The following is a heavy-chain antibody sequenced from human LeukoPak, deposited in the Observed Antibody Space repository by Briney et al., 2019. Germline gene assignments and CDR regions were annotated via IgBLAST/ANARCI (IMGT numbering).Heavy chain of an antibody. CDR1: GGSISSRSYY. J-gene: IGHJ3*02. V-gene: IGHV4-39*07. CDR2: FYSSGAT. D-gene: IGHD6-19*01. CDR3: ARFIAVADEGAFDI. Sequence: SQSLSLTCTVSGGSISSRSYYWDWIRQPPGKGLEWIGSFYSSGATYYNPSLKSRLTISIDTSKNQFSLKLSSVTAADTAVYYCARFIAVADEGAFDIWGQGTMVTVSS.